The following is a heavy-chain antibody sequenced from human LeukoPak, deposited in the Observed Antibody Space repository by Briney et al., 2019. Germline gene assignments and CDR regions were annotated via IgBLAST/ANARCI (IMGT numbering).Heavy chain of an antibody. V-gene: IGHV4-59*01. Sequence: SETLSLTCTVSGGSISSYYWSWIRQPPGKGLEWIGYIYYSGRTNYNPSLKSRVTISVDTSKNQFSLKLSSVTAADTAVYYCARGDSSSWWGDYWGQGTLVTVSS. J-gene: IGHJ4*02. CDR2: IYYSGRT. D-gene: IGHD6-13*01. CDR1: GGSISSYY. CDR3: ARGDSSSWWGDY.